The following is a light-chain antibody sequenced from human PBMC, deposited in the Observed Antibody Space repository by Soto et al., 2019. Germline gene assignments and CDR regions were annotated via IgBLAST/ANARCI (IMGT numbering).Light chain of an antibody. CDR2: DVT. V-gene: IGLV2-14*03. Sequence: QSVLTQPASVSGSPGQSITISCTGTSSDVDGYNYVSWYQHHPGEAPRLLIYDVTNRPSGVSNRFSGSKSGNTASLTISGLQPEDEADYYCISYTSGTTLFVFATGTKVTVL. J-gene: IGLJ1*01. CDR3: ISYTSGTTLFV. CDR1: SSDVDGYNY.